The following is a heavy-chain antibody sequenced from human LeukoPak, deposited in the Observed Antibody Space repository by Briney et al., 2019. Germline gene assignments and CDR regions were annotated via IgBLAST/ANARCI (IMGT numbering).Heavy chain of an antibody. V-gene: IGHV3-7*01. Sequence: PGGSLRLSCAASGFTFSGYWMSWVRQAPGKGLEWVANIKQDGSEKYYVDSVKGRFTISRDNAKNSLYLQMNSLRAEDTAVYYCARKGLLFGSGYYYYYYMDVWGKGTTVTVSS. J-gene: IGHJ6*03. CDR2: IKQDGSEK. CDR1: GFTFSGYW. CDR3: ARKGLLFGSGYYYYYYMDV. D-gene: IGHD2-2*01.